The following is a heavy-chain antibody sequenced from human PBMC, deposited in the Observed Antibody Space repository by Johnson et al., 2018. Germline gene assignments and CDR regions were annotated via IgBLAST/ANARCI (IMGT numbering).Heavy chain of an antibody. CDR3: ARDRGIDYGGDSPLDY. J-gene: IGHJ4*02. D-gene: IGHD4-23*01. CDR1: GFTFRNFA. CDR2: ISFDSSND. V-gene: IGHV3-30*04. Sequence: QVQLVQSGGGVVQPGRSLRLSCAASGFTFRNFAMHWVRQAPGKGLEWVAVISFDSSNDYYGDSVKGRFTISRDNSKSTVYLQMSSLRPEDTAVYYCARDRGIDYGGDSPLDYWGQGTLVTVSS.